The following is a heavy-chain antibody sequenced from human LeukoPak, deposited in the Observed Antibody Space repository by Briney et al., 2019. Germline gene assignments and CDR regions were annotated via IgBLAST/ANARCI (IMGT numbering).Heavy chain of an antibody. CDR3: AKEGRSLQTY. CDR1: GFMFSSNW. Sequence: GGSLRLSCAASGFMFSSNWMSWVRLAPGKGLEWVANIKEDGTETYYVDSVKGRFTISRDNAKNSLYLQVNSLRVEDTAVYYCAKEGRSLQTYWGQGTLVTVSS. V-gene: IGHV3-7*03. CDR2: IKEDGTET. J-gene: IGHJ4*02. D-gene: IGHD5-24*01.